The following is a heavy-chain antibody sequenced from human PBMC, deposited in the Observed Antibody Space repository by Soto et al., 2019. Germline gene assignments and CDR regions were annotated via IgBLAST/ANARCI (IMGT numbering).Heavy chain of an antibody. CDR1: GGSISSGGYY. CDR3: AKDRYGGYIFDS. Sequence: QVQLQESGPGLVTPSQTLSLTCTVSGGSISSGGYYWSWIRQHPGQGLEWIGYMFHSGTTYYNPSLKGRVSISVDTSKNQFSLKLTSVTAADTAVYYCAKDRYGGYIFDSCGQGTLVTVSS. CDR2: MFHSGTT. V-gene: IGHV4-31*03. J-gene: IGHJ5*01. D-gene: IGHD5-12*01.